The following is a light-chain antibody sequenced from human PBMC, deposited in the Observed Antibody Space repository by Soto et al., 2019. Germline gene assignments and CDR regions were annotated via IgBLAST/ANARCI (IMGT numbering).Light chain of an antibody. V-gene: IGKV1-5*01. CDR2: DAS. Sequence: DIQMTQSPSTLSASVGDRVTITCRASQSVGAWLAWYQQKPGKAPKFLIYDASNLESGVPSRFSGSGSGTEFTLTISSLQPDDFATYYRQEYTSYPWTFGQGTKVDIK. CDR1: QSVGAW. CDR3: QEYTSYPWT. J-gene: IGKJ1*01.